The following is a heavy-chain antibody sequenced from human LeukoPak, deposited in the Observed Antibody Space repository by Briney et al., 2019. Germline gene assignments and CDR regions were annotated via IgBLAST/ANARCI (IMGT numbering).Heavy chain of an antibody. CDR2: INPNSGGT. CDR3: ARVSIAARTGYGMDV. Sequence: ASVKVSCKASGYTFTGYYMHWVRQAPGQGLEWMGWINPNSGGTNYAQKFQGRVTMTRDTSISTAYMELSRLRSDDTAVYYCARVSIAARTGYGMDVRGQGTTVTVSS. D-gene: IGHD6-6*01. CDR1: GYTFTGYY. J-gene: IGHJ6*02. V-gene: IGHV1-2*02.